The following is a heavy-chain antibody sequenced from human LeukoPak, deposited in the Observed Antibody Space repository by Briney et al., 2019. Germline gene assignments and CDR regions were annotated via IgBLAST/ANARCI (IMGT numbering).Heavy chain of an antibody. CDR1: GFTFSSYA. D-gene: IGHD5-12*01. J-gene: IGHJ5*02. CDR2: INCRGDNT. V-gene: IGHV3-23*01. Sequence: PGGSLRLSCAASGFTFSSYAMNWVRQAPGKGLEWVSAINCRGDNTYYADSVKGRFTISRDNSKSTLFLQMNSLRAEDTAIYYCAKDRVSPGFDLFDPWGQGTLVTVSS. CDR3: AKDRVSPGFDLFDP.